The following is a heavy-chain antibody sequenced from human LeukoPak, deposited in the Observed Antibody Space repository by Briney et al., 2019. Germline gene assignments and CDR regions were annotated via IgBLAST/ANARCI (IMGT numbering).Heavy chain of an antibody. D-gene: IGHD2-2*01. J-gene: IGHJ6*02. CDR2: INPNSGGT. V-gene: IGHV1-2*02. Sequence: ASVKVSCKASGYTFTGYYMHWVRQTPGQGLEWMGWINPNSGGTNYAQKFQGRVTMTRDTSISTAYMELSRLRSDDTAVYYCARYWIDIVVVQAAGYGMDVWGQGTTVTVSS. CDR1: GYTFTGYY. CDR3: ARYWIDIVVVQAAGYGMDV.